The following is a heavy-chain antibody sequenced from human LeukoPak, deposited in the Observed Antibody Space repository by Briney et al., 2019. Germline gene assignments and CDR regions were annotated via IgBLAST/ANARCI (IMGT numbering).Heavy chain of an antibody. CDR2: IPYDGSNE. D-gene: IGHD4-11*01. CDR1: GFTFSNYG. J-gene: IGHJ4*02. CDR3: AKDEGGPTVSDY. Sequence: PGGSLRLSCAAPGFTFSNYGMHWVRQAPGKGLEWVAFIPYDGSNEYYADSVKGRFTISRDNSKNTLYLQMNSLRAEDTALYYCAKDEGGPTVSDYWGQGTLVTVSS. V-gene: IGHV3-30*02.